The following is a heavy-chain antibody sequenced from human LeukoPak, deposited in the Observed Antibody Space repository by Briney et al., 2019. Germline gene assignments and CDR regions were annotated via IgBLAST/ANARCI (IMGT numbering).Heavy chain of an antibody. Sequence: PGGSLRLSCAASGFTFSSYAMSWVRQSPGKGLEWVSAISGSGGSTYYADSVKGRFTISRDNSKNTLYLQMNSLRAEDTAVYYCAKAPITVPSWNYYYYGMDVWGQGTTVTVSS. CDR3: AKAPITVPSWNYYYYGMDV. CDR2: ISGSGGST. J-gene: IGHJ6*02. V-gene: IGHV3-23*01. CDR1: GFTFSSYA. D-gene: IGHD3-16*01.